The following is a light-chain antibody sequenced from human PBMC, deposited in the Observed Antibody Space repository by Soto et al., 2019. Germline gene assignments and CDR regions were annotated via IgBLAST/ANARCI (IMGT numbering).Light chain of an antibody. CDR2: TNN. Sequence: QSAVTQPPSASATPGLRVTISCSGSNSNIGTNTVNWYQQLPGTAPRLLIYTNNQRPSGVPQRFSGSKTGTSASLAIGGLQSEDGADYYCAAWDDSLGAYVFGTGTKVTVL. J-gene: IGLJ1*01. CDR3: AAWDDSLGAYV. V-gene: IGLV1-44*01. CDR1: NSNIGTNT.